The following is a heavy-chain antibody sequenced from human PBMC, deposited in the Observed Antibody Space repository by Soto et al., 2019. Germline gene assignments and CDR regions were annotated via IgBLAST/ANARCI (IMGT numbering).Heavy chain of an antibody. Sequence: PSETLSLTCSISGYSTNDKNWWTCLRQPPGKRLEWIGDIYHTGSSSYRPSLTSRVAMSVDKSKNQSSLKLISVTAADTAVYYCARTEVPESSSLHRCDRWGQGTLVTVPS. CDR1: GYSTNDKNW. V-gene: IGHV4-4*02. J-gene: IGHJ5*02. CDR3: ARTEVPESSSLHRCDR. D-gene: IGHD6-13*01. CDR2: IYHTGSS.